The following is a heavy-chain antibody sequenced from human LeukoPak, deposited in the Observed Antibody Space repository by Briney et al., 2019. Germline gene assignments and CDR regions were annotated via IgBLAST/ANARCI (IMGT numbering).Heavy chain of an antibody. J-gene: IGHJ4*02. Sequence: ASQTLSLTCTVSGGSISSGGYYWSWIRQPPGKGLEWIGYIYHSGSTYYNPSLKSRVTISVDRSKNQFSLKLSSVTAADTAVYYCATRGNRGGIAARPTLDSWGQGTLVTVSS. CDR2: IYHSGST. CDR3: ATRGNRGGIAARPTLDS. V-gene: IGHV4-30-2*01. D-gene: IGHD6-6*01. CDR1: GGSISSGGYY.